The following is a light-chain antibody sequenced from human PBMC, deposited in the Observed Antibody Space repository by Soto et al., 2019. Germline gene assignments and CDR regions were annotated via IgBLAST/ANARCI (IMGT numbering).Light chain of an antibody. CDR3: QQYASSLIT. CDR2: GPS. V-gene: IGKV3-20*01. Sequence: DIVMTQSPDSLAVSLGERATINCKSSQSIRSTYLSWYQQKPGQAPRLLIYGPSRRATGIPDRFSGSGSGTDFTLTIRRLEPEDFAVYYCQQYASSLITFGQGTRLEIK. CDR1: QSIRSTY. J-gene: IGKJ5*01.